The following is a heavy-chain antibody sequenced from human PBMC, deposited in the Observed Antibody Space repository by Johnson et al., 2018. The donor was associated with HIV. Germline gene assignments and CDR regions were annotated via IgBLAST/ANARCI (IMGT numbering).Heavy chain of an antibody. Sequence: VQLVESGGGLVQPGGSLRLSCAASGFIFSSYDMHWVRQATGKGLEWVSAIGTAGDTYYPGSVKGRFTISRENAKNSLYLQMNSLRAEDTAVYYCARKRWQLGPSRDRPNAFDIWGQGTMVTVSS. CDR3: ARKRWQLGPSRDRPNAFDI. D-gene: IGHD6-6*01. CDR2: IGTAGDT. J-gene: IGHJ3*02. V-gene: IGHV3-13*01. CDR1: GFIFSSYD.